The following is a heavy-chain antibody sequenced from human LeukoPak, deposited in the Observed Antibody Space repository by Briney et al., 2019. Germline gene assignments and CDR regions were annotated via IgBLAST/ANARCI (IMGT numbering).Heavy chain of an antibody. CDR1: GFTFSRYW. D-gene: IGHD3-22*01. CDR2: MNRDGSDT. J-gene: IGHJ3*02. CDR3: ATGHYYDSSGYYPPPDAFDI. Sequence: VGSLRLSCAASGFTFSRYWMHWVRQAPGKGLVWVSRMNRDGSDTNYADSVKGQFPISRDNAKNTLSLQMNSLRAEDTAVYHCATGHYYDSSGYYPPPDAFDIWGQGTIVTVSS. V-gene: IGHV3-74*01.